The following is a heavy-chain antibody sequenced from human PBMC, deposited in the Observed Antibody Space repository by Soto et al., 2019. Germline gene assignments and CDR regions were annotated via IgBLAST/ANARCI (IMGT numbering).Heavy chain of an antibody. CDR2: ISYDGSNK. CDR1: GFTFSSYG. J-gene: IGHJ5*02. D-gene: IGHD3-10*01. Sequence: GGSLRLSCGASGFTFSSYGMHGVRQAPGKGLEWVAVISYDGSNKYYADSVKGRFTISRDNSKNTLYLQMNSLRAEDTAVYYCAKDHSYYGSGLNWFDPWGQGTLVTVSS. CDR3: AKDHSYYGSGLNWFDP. V-gene: IGHV3-30*18.